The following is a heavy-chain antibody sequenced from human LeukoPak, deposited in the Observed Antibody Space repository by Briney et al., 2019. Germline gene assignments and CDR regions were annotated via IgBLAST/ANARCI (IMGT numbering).Heavy chain of an antibody. CDR1: GFVVGGNY. J-gene: IGHJ4*02. CDR2: IYTTGTT. D-gene: IGHD2-15*01. V-gene: IGHV3-53*01. Sequence: GGSLRLSCAASGFVVGGNYMSWVRQAPGKGLEWVSSIYTTGTTYYAESVKGRSTISRDSSKTTVFLQMNSQRVEDTAVYFCAAQDTFFDSWGQGTLVTVSS. CDR3: AAQDTFFDS.